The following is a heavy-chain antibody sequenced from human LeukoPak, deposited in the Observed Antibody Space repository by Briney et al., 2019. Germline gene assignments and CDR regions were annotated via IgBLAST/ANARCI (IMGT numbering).Heavy chain of an antibody. CDR3: AKDRPGYSYVSSYFDY. Sequence: PGASLRLSCAASGFTFSSYAMSWVRQAPGKGLEWVPAISGSGGSTYYADSVKGRFTISRDNSKNTLYLQMNSLRAEDTAVYYCAKDRPGYSYVSSYFDYWGQGTLVTVSS. V-gene: IGHV3-23*01. J-gene: IGHJ4*02. CDR1: GFTFSSYA. CDR2: ISGSGGST. D-gene: IGHD5-18*01.